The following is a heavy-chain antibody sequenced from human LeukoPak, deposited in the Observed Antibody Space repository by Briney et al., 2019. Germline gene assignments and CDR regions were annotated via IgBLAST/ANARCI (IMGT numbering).Heavy chain of an antibody. Sequence: SQTLSLTCAISGDSVSSNIAAWNWIRQSPSRGLEWLGRTYYRSKWYNDYAVSVKSRITINPDTSKNQFSLQLNSVTPEDTAVYYCVKSARYNCNDLGWFDPWGQGTLVTVSS. CDR1: GDSVSSNIAA. D-gene: IGHD1-20*01. J-gene: IGHJ5*02. CDR3: VKSARYNCNDLGWFDP. CDR2: TYYRSKWYN. V-gene: IGHV6-1*01.